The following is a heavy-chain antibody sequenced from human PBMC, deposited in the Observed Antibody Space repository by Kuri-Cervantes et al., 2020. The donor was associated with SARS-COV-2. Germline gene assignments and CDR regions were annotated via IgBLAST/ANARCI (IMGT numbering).Heavy chain of an antibody. Sequence: LRLSCTVSGGSISGDTYYWSWVRQPARKGLEWIGRAYSSGNTNYNPSLKSRVTISEDTSNNQFSLKLTSVTAADTAVYFCARGRGYHDSSGYYFDSWGQGTLVTVSS. CDR2: AYSSGNT. CDR3: ARGRGYHDSSGYYFDS. V-gene: IGHV4-61*02. CDR1: GGSISGDTYY. D-gene: IGHD3-22*01. J-gene: IGHJ4*02.